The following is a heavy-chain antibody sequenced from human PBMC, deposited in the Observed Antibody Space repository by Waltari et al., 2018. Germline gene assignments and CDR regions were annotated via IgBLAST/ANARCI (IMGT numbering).Heavy chain of an antibody. D-gene: IGHD3-16*01. V-gene: IGHV1-24*01. CDR1: GYTLTELP. CDR2: FDPEDGET. Sequence: QVQLVQSGAEVKKPGASVKVPGKVSGYTLTELPMPGVRQAPGKGLEWMGGFDPEDGETIYAQKFQGRVTMTEDTSTDTAYMELSSLRSEDTAVYYCATRGPHRYYFDYWGQGTLVTVSS. J-gene: IGHJ4*02. CDR3: ATRGPHRYYFDY.